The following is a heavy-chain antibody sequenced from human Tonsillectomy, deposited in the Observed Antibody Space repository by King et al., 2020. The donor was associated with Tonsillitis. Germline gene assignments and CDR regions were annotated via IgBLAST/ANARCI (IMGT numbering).Heavy chain of an antibody. Sequence: VQLVESGGGLVKPGGSLRLSCAASGFTLSSYSMNWVRQAPGKGLEWFSSISSSSSHIYYADSVKGRFTISRDNAKNSLYLQVNSLRVEDTAVYYSARVGIFNMYYYGMDVWGQGTTVTVSS. J-gene: IGHJ6*02. D-gene: IGHD1-14*01. CDR1: GFTLSSYS. CDR2: ISSSSSHI. CDR3: ARVGIFNMYYYGMDV. V-gene: IGHV3-21*01.